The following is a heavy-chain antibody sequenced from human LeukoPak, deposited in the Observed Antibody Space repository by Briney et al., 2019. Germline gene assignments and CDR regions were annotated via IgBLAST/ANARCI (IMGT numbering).Heavy chain of an antibody. CDR2: ITGSGVRT. V-gene: IGHV3-23*01. D-gene: IGHD2-21*02. Sequence: GGSRTPSRAASGLTFSSYAMSWVRQAPGKGLEWVSGITGSGVRTYYADSVKGRFTISRDNSKNSLYLQMNSLRVEDTGVYYCAREKDGCHDDCSDYWGQGTLVTVSS. CDR3: AREKDGCHDDCSDY. J-gene: IGHJ4*02. CDR1: GLTFSSYA.